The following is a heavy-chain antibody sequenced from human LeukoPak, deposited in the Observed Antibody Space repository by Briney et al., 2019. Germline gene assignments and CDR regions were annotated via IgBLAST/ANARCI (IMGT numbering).Heavy chain of an antibody. J-gene: IGHJ4*02. CDR2: INSDWSST. D-gene: IGHD2-2*01. CDR1: GFTFSSYW. V-gene: IGHV3-74*01. Sequence: GGSLRLSCAASGFTFSSYWMHWVRQAPGKGLAWVSRINSDWSSTSYADSVKGRFTISRDNAKNTLYLQMNSLRAQDTPVYYCARVVPAALFDYWGQGTLVTVSS. CDR3: ARVVPAALFDY.